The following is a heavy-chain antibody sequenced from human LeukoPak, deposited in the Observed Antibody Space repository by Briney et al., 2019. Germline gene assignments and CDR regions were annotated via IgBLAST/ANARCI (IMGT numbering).Heavy chain of an antibody. J-gene: IGHJ4*02. CDR1: GGSISSSSYY. Sequence: PSETLSLTCTVSGGSISSSSYYWGWIRQPPGKGLEWIGSIYYSGSTYYNPSLKSRVTISVDTSKNQFSLKLSSVTAADTAVYYCARRDIAARFDYWGQGTLVTVSS. CDR3: ARRDIAARFDY. V-gene: IGHV4-39*01. CDR2: IYYSGST. D-gene: IGHD6-6*01.